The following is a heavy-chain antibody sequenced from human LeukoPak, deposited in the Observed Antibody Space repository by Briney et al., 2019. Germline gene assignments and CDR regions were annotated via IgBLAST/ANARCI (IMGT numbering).Heavy chain of an antibody. V-gene: IGHV3-74*01. D-gene: IGHD6-19*01. Sequence: GGSLRLSCAASGFTFSKYWMLWVRQAPGKGLESVSRINTDGTVTTYADSVKGRFTVSRDNADNTMFLQMNSLRDEDTAVYYCATKQWLAPPPDSWGQGTPVTVSS. CDR2: INTDGTVT. CDR3: ATKQWLAPPPDS. CDR1: GFTFSKYW. J-gene: IGHJ4*02.